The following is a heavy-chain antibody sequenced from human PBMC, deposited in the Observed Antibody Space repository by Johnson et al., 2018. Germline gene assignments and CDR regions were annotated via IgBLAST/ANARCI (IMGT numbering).Heavy chain of an antibody. J-gene: IGHJ4*02. D-gene: IGHD3-22*01. CDR1: DGSFSRYY. CDR3: ARSSYYFDSGTYYSLLFDY. CDR2: INQSGGT. V-gene: IGHV4-34*01. Sequence: QVQLQQWGAGLLKPSETLSLTCAVYDGSFSRYYWSWIRQPPGKGLEWIGEINQSGGTNYNPSLKSRVTMSVDTSKNELSLKLSSVTAAGTAVYYCARSSYYFDSGTYYSLLFDYWGQGTLVTVSS.